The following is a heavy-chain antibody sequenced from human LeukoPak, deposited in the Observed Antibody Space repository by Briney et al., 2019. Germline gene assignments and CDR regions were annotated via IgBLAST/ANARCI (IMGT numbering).Heavy chain of an antibody. D-gene: IGHD3-22*01. CDR3: ARAIENYDSSGYFSPAFDI. J-gene: IGHJ3*02. CDR1: GYTFTGYY. CDR2: INPNSGGT. Sequence: ASVKVSCKASGYTFTGYYMHWVRQAPGQGLECMGWINPNSGGTNYAQKFQGRVTMTRDTSISTAYMELSRLRSDDTAVYYCARAIENYDSSGYFSPAFDIWGQGTMVTVSS. V-gene: IGHV1-2*02.